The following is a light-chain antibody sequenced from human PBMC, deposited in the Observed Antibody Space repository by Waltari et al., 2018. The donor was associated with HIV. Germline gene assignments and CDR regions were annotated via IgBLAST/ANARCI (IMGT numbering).Light chain of an antibody. J-gene: IGKJ4*01. CDR2: AAS. CDR1: QNITTY. CDR3: QQTYSLPLT. V-gene: IGKV1-39*01. Sequence: DIQMTQSPSSLSASVGDSVPLTCRASQNITTYLSWYPQKPGKAPLLLLYAASTLQSGVASRFSGSRSGTDFTLTISSLQPGDFASYYCQQTYSLPLTFGGGTKVVIK.